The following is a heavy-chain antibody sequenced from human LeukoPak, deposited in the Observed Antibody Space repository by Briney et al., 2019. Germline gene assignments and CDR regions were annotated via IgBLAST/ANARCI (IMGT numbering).Heavy chain of an antibody. J-gene: IGHJ4*02. V-gene: IGHV1-24*01. CDR3: ATFPEYIAARPGGFDY. CDR2: FDPEDGET. CDR1: GYTLTELS. D-gene: IGHD6-6*01. Sequence: ASVKVSCKVSGYTLTELSMHWVRQAPGKGLEWMGGFDPEDGETIYAQKFQGRVTMTEDTSTDTAYMELSSLRSEDTAVYYCATFPEYIAARPGGFDYWAREPWSPSPQ.